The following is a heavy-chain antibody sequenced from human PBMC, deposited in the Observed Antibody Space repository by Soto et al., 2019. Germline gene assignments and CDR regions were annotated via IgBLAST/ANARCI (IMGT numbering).Heavy chain of an antibody. CDR1: GGSISSSSYY. Sequence: SETLSLTCTVSGGSISSSSYYWGWIRQPPGKGLEWIGSIYYSGSTYYNPSLKSRVTISVDTSKNQFSLKLSSVTAADTAVYYCARHGARTDYYYMDVWGKGTTVTVS. D-gene: IGHD1-1*01. J-gene: IGHJ6*03. CDR2: IYYSGST. CDR3: ARHGARTDYYYMDV. V-gene: IGHV4-39*01.